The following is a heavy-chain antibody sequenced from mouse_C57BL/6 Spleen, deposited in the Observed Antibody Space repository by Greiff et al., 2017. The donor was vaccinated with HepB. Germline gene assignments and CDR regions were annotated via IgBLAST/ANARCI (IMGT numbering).Heavy chain of an antibody. Sequence: QVQLQQPGAELVKPGASVKMSCKASGYTFTSYWITWVKQRPGQGLAWIGDIYPGSGSTNYNEKFKSKATLTVDTSSSTAYMQLSSLTSEDSAVYYCARNHYYGSSGDAMDYWGQGTSVTVSS. CDR2: IYPGSGST. J-gene: IGHJ4*01. CDR1: GYTFTSYW. V-gene: IGHV1-55*01. CDR3: ARNHYYGSSGDAMDY. D-gene: IGHD1-1*01.